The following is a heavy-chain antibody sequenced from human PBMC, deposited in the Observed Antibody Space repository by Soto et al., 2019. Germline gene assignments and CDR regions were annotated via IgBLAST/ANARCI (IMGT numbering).Heavy chain of an antibody. J-gene: IGHJ6*02. CDR1: GFTFGDYA. CDR2: IRSKAYGGTT. V-gene: IGHV3-49*04. Sequence: GGSLRLSCTASGFTFGDYAMSWVRQAPGKGLEWVGFIRSKAYGGTTEYAASVKGRFTISRDDSKSIAYLQMNSLKTEDTAVYYCTRDPQENYYYYYGMDVWGQGTTVTVSS. CDR3: TRDPQENYYYYYGMDV.